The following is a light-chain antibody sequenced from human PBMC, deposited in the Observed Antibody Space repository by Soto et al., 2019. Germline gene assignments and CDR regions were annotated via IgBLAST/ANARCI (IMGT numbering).Light chain of an antibody. CDR3: APWDDSRNGPV. J-gene: IGLJ3*02. Sequence: QSVLPQPPSASGTPGPRVTISCSGSSSNIGSNTVNWYQQLPGTAPKLLIYSTNQRPSGVPDRFSGSKSGTSASLAISGLQSEDEADYYCAPWDDSRNGPVFGGGTKLTIL. CDR1: SSNIGSNT. CDR2: STN. V-gene: IGLV1-44*01.